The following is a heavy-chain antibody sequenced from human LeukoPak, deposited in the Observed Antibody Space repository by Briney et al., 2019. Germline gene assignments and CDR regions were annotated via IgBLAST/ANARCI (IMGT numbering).Heavy chain of an antibody. J-gene: IGHJ4*02. D-gene: IGHD6-13*01. V-gene: IGHV3-21*01. Sequence: GGSLRLSCAASGFTFSSYWMHWVRQAPGKGLEWVSSISSSSTYIYYADSVKGRFTISRDNAKNSLYLQMNSLRAEDTAVYYCARAPGYRSFLDYWGQGTLVIVSS. CDR2: ISSSSTYI. CDR1: GFTFSSYW. CDR3: ARAPGYRSFLDY.